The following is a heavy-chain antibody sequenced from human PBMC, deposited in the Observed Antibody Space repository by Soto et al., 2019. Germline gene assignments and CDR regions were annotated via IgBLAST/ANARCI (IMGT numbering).Heavy chain of an antibody. Sequence: QVQLVQSGAEVKKPGASVKVSCKASGYTFTSYGISWVRQAPGQGLEWMGWISAYNGNTNYAQKLQGRVTMTTDTPTSTAYMGLRSLRSDDTAVYYCARDPGIELIWFGELFWWFDPWGQGTLVTVSS. CDR3: ARDPGIELIWFGELFWWFDP. CDR1: GYTFTSYG. J-gene: IGHJ5*02. CDR2: ISAYNGNT. D-gene: IGHD3-10*01. V-gene: IGHV1-18*01.